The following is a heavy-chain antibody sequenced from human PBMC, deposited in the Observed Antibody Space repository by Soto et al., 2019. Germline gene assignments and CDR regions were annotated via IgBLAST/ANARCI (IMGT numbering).Heavy chain of an antibody. V-gene: IGHV4-4*07. CDR2: IYSSGNA. CDR1: LDSISNSY. CDR3: AKGRGFYSDNYFDP. J-gene: IGHJ5*02. Sequence: SDTLCLTCSVSLDSISNSYWTWIRQPAGKGLEWIGHIYSSGNANYNPSLKSRVTMSLDTSKNQFSLSLKSVTAADTAIYYCAKGRGFYSDNYFDPWGQGTQVTVSS. D-gene: IGHD3-22*01.